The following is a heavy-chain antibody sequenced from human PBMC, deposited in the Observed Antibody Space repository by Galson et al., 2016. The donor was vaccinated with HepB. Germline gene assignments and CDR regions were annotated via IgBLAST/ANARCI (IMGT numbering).Heavy chain of an antibody. Sequence: QSGAEVKKPGASLKVSCKASGYSFGIYPITWVRQAPGQGLEWMGWISTYNGNTNYTQRLQGRVTMTTDTSTRTAYMELRSLRSDDTAVYYCARVVAPAPILPYFDSWGQGTLVTVSS. V-gene: IGHV1-18*01. CDR3: ARVVAPAPILPYFDS. CDR2: ISTYNGNT. CDR1: GYSFGIYP. J-gene: IGHJ4*02. D-gene: IGHD2-15*01.